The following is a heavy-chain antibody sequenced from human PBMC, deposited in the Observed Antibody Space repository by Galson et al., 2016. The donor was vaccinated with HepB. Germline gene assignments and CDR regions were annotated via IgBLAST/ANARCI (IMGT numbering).Heavy chain of an antibody. CDR3: AEKGEGVVVTAPFDY. CDR2: ISSDGSNK. J-gene: IGHJ4*02. CDR1: GFTFSNYA. Sequence: SLRLSCAASGFTFSNYAMHWVRQSPGKGLEWVAYISSDGSNKFYADSVKGRFTFSRDNSKNTLYLQMDSLKTEDTAVYYCAEKGEGVVVTAPFDYWGQVTLVTVSS. V-gene: IGHV3-30-3*01. D-gene: IGHD2-21*02.